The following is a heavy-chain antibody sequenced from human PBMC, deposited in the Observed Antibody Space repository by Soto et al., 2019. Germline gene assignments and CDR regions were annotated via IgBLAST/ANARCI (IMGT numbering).Heavy chain of an antibody. D-gene: IGHD3-3*01. Sequence: SETLSLTCNVSGGSISDFYWSWIRQSPGKRLEWIGYLYYTGSTNYNPALKSRVTISLDTSKNQLSLKLRSVTAADTAVYYCARGGGYDFRSSQAPPIDVWGQGTTVTVSS. V-gene: IGHV4-59*01. J-gene: IGHJ6*02. CDR3: ARGGGYDFRSSQAPPIDV. CDR1: GGSISDFY. CDR2: LYYTGST.